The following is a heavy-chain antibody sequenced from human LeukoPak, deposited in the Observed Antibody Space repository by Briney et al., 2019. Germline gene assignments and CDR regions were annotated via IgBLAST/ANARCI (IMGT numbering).Heavy chain of an antibody. CDR3: AKGLRHIAARPGDGFDY. J-gene: IGHJ4*02. D-gene: IGHD6-6*01. Sequence: GGSQRLSCAASGFTFSSYGMHWVRQAPGKGLEWVAFIRYDGSNKYYADSVKGRFTISRDNSKNTLYQQMNSLRAEDTAVYYCAKGLRHIAARPGDGFDYWGQGTLVTVSS. V-gene: IGHV3-30*02. CDR2: IRYDGSNK. CDR1: GFTFSSYG.